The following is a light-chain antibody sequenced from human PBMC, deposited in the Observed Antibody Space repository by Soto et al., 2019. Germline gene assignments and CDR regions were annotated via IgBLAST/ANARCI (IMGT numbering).Light chain of an antibody. V-gene: IGLV1-51*01. CDR1: SSNIGNNY. Sequence: QSVLTQPPSVSAAPGQKVTISCSGSSSNIGNNYVSWYQQLPGTAPKLLIYDNNKRPSGIPDRFSGSKSGTSATLGIAGLQTGDEADHYCGTLDSSLSAEVFGNGTKVTV. CDR2: DNN. CDR3: GTLDSSLSAEV. J-gene: IGLJ1*01.